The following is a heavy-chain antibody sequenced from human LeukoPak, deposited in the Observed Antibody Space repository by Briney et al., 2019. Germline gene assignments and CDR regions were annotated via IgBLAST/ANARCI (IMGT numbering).Heavy chain of an antibody. CDR2: IRSKANSYAT. D-gene: IGHD6-13*01. CDR1: GFTFSGSA. V-gene: IGHV3-73*01. Sequence: GGSLRLSCAASGFTFSGSAMLWVRQASGKGLEWIGRIRSKANSYATTYAASVKGRFTISRDDSKNTPYLQMNSLKTEDTAVYYCTRQGGAAAGEIYYWGQGTLVTVSS. J-gene: IGHJ4*02. CDR3: TRQGGAAAGEIYY.